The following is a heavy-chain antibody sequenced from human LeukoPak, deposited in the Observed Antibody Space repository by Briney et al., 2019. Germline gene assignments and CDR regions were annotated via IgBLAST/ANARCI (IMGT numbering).Heavy chain of an antibody. J-gene: IGHJ4*02. CDR1: GFTFSSYA. CDR3: ARGRSDCYSGGCYDYFDY. Sequence: GGSLRLSCAASGFTFSSYAMHWVRQAPGKGLEWVAVISYDGSNKYYADSVKGRFTISRDNSKNTLYLQMNSLRAEDTAVYYCARGRSDCYSGGCYDYFDYWGQGTLVTVSS. V-gene: IGHV3-30*04. D-gene: IGHD2-21*02. CDR2: ISYDGSNK.